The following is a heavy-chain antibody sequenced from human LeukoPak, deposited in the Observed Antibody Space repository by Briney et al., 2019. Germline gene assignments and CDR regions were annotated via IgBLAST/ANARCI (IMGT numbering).Heavy chain of an antibody. CDR2: IYPGDSDT. Sequence: GEALKISCKGSGYSFTSYWIGWVRPVPGKGLEGMGIIYPGDSDTRYSPSFQGQVTISADKSISTAYLQWTSLKASDTAMYYCARRKNYGGNYFDYWGQGTQVTVSS. CDR1: GYSFTSYW. CDR3: ARRKNYGGNYFDY. J-gene: IGHJ4*02. V-gene: IGHV5-51*01. D-gene: IGHD4-23*01.